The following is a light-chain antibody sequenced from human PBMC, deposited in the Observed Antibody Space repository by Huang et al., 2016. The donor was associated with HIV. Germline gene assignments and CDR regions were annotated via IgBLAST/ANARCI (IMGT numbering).Light chain of an antibody. Sequence: DIQMTQSPSSLSASVVDRVTITCRASHDINNYLAWYQQKPGKVPKLLIYAASTLQSGVPSRFSGSASGTDFTLTISSLQPEDVATYYCQKYNSAPYTFGQGTKLEIK. CDR3: QKYNSAPYT. CDR1: HDINNY. J-gene: IGKJ2*01. CDR2: AAS. V-gene: IGKV1-27*01.